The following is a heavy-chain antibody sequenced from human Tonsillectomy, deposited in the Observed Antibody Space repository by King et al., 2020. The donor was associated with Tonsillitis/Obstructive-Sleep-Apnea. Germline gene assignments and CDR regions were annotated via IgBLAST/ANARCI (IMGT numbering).Heavy chain of an antibody. V-gene: IGHV2-5*02. CDR2: IYWDDDK. J-gene: IGHJ4*02. CDR1: GFSLSISGVG. CDR3: AGRGPLAEFDY. Sequence: TLKESGPTLVKPPQTLTLTCTFSGFSLSISGVGVGWIRQPPEKALEWLALIYWDDDKRYSPSLKSRLTINKDTSKNQVVLTVTNMDPVDTATYYCAGRGPLAEFDYWGQGTLVTVSS. D-gene: IGHD1-1*01.